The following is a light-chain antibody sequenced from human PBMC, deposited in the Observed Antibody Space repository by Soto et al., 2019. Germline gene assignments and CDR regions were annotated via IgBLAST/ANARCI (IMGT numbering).Light chain of an antibody. CDR1: QDISRA. Sequence: AIHLTQSPSSLSASVGDRVTITCRASQDISRALAWYQQKPGKAPKLLIYDASTLGGVVTSRFSGSGSGTDFTLTISSLQPEDFATYYCQQFNNYFRTFGQGTTVEIK. V-gene: IGKV1D-13*01. CDR2: DAS. CDR3: QQFNNYFRT. J-gene: IGKJ1*01.